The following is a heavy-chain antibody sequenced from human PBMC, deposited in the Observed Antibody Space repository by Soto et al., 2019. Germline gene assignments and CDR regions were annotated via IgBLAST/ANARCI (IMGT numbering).Heavy chain of an antibody. Sequence: PGGSLRLSCADSGFTFSSYAMSWVRQAPGKGLEWVSAISGSGGSTYYADSVKGRFTISRDNSKNTLYLQMNSLRAEDTAVYYCAKVILVDSSGYSLFDYWGQGTLVTVSS. V-gene: IGHV3-23*01. J-gene: IGHJ4*02. CDR1: GFTFSSYA. D-gene: IGHD3-22*01. CDR3: AKVILVDSSGYSLFDY. CDR2: ISGSGGST.